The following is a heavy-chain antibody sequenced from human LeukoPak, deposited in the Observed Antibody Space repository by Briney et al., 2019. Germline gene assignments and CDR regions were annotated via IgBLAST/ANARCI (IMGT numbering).Heavy chain of an antibody. CDR3: ARRPRQWLVTDRYYFDY. CDR1: GGSISTYY. CDR2: IYHSGST. V-gene: IGHV4-59*12. J-gene: IGHJ4*02. D-gene: IGHD6-19*01. Sequence: KPSETLSLTCTVSGGSISTYYWNWIRQPPGKGLEWIGYIYHSGSTNYNPSLKSRVTISVDTSKNQFSLKLSSVTAADTAVYYCARRPRQWLVTDRYYFDYWGQGTLVTVSS.